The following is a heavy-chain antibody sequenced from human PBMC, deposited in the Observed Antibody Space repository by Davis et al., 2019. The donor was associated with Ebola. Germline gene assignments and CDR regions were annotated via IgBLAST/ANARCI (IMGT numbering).Heavy chain of an antibody. CDR3: ARESDGSSAFDY. D-gene: IGHD6-19*01. CDR1: GYSSPSHD. V-gene: IGHV1-18*01. J-gene: IGHJ4*02. CDR2: IRPYNGNT. Sequence: ASVKVSCKASGYSSPSHDVSWVRQAPGQGLEWVAWIRPYNGNTHYTQKVQDRVTVTTDTSTSTAYMELRSLRSDDTAVYYCARESDGSSAFDYWGQGTLVIVPS.